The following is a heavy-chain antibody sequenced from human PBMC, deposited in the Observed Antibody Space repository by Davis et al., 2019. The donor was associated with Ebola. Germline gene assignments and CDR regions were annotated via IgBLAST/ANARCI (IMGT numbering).Heavy chain of an antibody. J-gene: IGHJ4*02. D-gene: IGHD6-19*01. V-gene: IGHV3-23*01. CDR1: GFTFSSYA. CDR3: AGMASSGAHFDY. Sequence: GESLKISCAASGFTFSSYAMSWVRQAPGKGLEWVSAISGSGGSTYYADSVKGRFTISRDNSKNTLYLQMNSLRAEDTAVYYCAGMASSGAHFDYWGQGTLVTVSS. CDR2: ISGSGGST.